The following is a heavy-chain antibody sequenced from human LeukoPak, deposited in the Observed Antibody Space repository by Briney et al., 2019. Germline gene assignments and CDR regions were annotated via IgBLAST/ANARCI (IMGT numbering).Heavy chain of an antibody. V-gene: IGHV3-7*01. D-gene: IGHD6-19*01. CDR3: ARVRGWYDYFDY. Sequence: GGSLRLSCAASGFTFTNYWMSWVRQAPGKGLEWVANIKPDGSEQYYVDSVKGRFTISRDNAKNSLYQQMNSLRAEDTAVYYCARVRGWYDYFDYWGQGTLVPVSS. CDR2: IKPDGSEQ. J-gene: IGHJ4*02. CDR1: GFTFTNYW.